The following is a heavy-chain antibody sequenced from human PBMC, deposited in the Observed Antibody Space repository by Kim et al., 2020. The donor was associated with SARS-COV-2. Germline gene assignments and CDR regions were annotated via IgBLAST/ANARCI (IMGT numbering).Heavy chain of an antibody. V-gene: IGHV3-74*01. CDR2: INPDGSST. J-gene: IGHJ3*01. CDR1: GFSFSSYW. CDR3: TRATTRSFDV. Sequence: GGSLRLSCDAPGFSFSSYWIHWVRQAAGEGLLWVSRINPDGSSTSHADSVKGRFTISRDNARNTVYLHMNSLREDDAAMYFCTRATTRSFDVWGQGTMVTVSS. D-gene: IGHD4-17*01.